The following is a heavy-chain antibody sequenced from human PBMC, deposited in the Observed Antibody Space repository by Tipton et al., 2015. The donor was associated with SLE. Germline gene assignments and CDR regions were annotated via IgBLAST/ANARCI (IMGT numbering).Heavy chain of an antibody. Sequence: GSLRLSCAASGFSVDGNYMSWVRQTPERGLEWVSLIYRNGNTHSPDSLKGRFTISRHNSDNTLYLQMNSLRPEDTAVYYCAKEESGYYYYYYGMDVWGHGTTVTVSS. CDR3: AKEESGYYYYYYGMDV. CDR1: GFSVDGNY. CDR2: IYRNGNT. J-gene: IGHJ6*02. D-gene: IGHD3-10*01. V-gene: IGHV3-53*04.